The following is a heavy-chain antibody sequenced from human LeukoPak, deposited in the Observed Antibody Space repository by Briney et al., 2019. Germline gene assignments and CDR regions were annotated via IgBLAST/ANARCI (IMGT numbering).Heavy chain of an antibody. CDR3: ARDRTFYCSSTSCPYGMDV. D-gene: IGHD2-2*01. J-gene: IGHJ6*02. CDR1: GFTFSSYA. V-gene: IGHV3-30-3*01. CDR2: ISYDGSNK. Sequence: GRSLRLSCAASGFTFSSYAMHWVRQAPGKGLEWVAVISYDGSNKYYADSVKGRFTISRDNAKNSLYLQMNSLRAEDTAVYYCARDRTFYCSSTSCPYGMDVWGQGTTVTVSS.